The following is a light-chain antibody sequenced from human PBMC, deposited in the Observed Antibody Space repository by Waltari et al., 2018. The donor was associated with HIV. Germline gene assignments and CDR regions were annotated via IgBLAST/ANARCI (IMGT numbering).Light chain of an antibody. V-gene: IGKV1-5*03. CDR3: QEYKSDYTRP. J-gene: IGKJ1*01. Sequence: DIQITQSPSTLSASVGDRVTITCRASQTIDSSLAWYQQKPGKAPNLLIYKASNLQAGVPSRFSGSGSGTEFTLTSSSLQPDDFATYYCQEYKSDYTRPFGQGTKVEIK. CDR2: KAS. CDR1: QTIDSS.